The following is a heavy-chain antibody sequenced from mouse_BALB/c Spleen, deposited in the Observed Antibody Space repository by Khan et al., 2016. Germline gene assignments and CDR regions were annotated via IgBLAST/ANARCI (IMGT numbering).Heavy chain of an antibody. CDR3: MRYYDGFDY. V-gene: IGHV11-2*02. D-gene: IGHD2-3*01. Sequence: EVQLLETGGGLVQPGESRGLSCEGSGFTFSGFWMSWVRQTPGKTLEWIGDINPDGSAINYAPSIKDRFTIFRDNAKNTLYLQMTNVRSEDTATYFGMRYYDGFDYWGQGTTLTVSS. CDR2: INPDGSAI. CDR1: GFTFSGFW. J-gene: IGHJ2*01.